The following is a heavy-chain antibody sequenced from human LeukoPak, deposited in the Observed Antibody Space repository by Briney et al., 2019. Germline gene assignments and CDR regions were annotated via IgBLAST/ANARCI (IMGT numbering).Heavy chain of an antibody. Sequence: WWALRLSFAASGFTFSNAWMNWVRQAAGKGLEWVGRIKRKTDGGTTDYAAPVKGRFTISRDDSKNTLYLQMNSLKTEDTAVYYCTTVIVVVPAATAAYDGYWGQGTLVTVSS. D-gene: IGHD2-2*01. V-gene: IGHV3-15*07. CDR2: IKRKTDGGTT. J-gene: IGHJ4*02. CDR1: GFTFSNAW. CDR3: TTVIVVVPAATAAYDGY.